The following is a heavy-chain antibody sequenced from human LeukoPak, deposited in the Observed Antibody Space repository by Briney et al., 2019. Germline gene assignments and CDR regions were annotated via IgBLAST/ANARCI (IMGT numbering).Heavy chain of an antibody. Sequence: SETLSLTCTVSGGSISSYYWSWIRQPPGKGLEWIGYIYYSGSTNYNPSLKSRVTISVDTSKNQFSLKLSSVTAADTAVYYCARDGQTYYYGSGSYEGWFDPWGQGTPVTVSS. D-gene: IGHD3-10*01. V-gene: IGHV4-59*01. J-gene: IGHJ5*02. CDR2: IYYSGST. CDR1: GGSISSYY. CDR3: ARDGQTYYYGSGSYEGWFDP.